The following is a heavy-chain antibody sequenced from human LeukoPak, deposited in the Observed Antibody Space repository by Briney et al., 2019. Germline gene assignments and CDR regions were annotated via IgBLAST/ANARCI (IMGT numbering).Heavy chain of an antibody. CDR2: IYYSGST. CDR3: AGARTGYSGYDSIPGWFDP. CDR1: GGSISSYY. V-gene: IGHV4-59*01. J-gene: IGHJ5*02. Sequence: PSETLSLTCTVSGGSISSYYWSWIRQPPGKGLEWIGYIYYSGSTNYNPSLKSRVTISVDTSKNQFSLKLSSVTAADTAVYYCAGARTGYSGYDSIPGWFDPWGQGTLVTVSS. D-gene: IGHD5-12*01.